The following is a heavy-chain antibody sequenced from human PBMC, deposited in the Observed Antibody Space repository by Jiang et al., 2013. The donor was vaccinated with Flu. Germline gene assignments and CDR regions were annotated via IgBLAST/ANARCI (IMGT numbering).Heavy chain of an antibody. D-gene: IGHD3-3*01. CDR2: INPGNGNT. CDR1: GYTFTRYA. CDR3: ASGYDFWSGPSY. Sequence: GAEVKKPGASVKVSCKASGYTFTRYAMHWVRQAPGQRLEWMGWINPGNGNTKYSQKFQGRVTVTRDTSASTAYMELSSLRSEDTAVYYCASGYDFWSGPSYWGQGTLVTVSS. J-gene: IGHJ4*02. V-gene: IGHV1-3*01.